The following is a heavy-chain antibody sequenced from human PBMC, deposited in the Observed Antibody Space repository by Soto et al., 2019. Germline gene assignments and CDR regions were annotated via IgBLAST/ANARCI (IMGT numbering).Heavy chain of an antibody. CDR1: GGTFSSYA. V-gene: IGHV1-69*13. J-gene: IGHJ6*02. CDR3: ARGRVVPSANVSYYDFWSGYYMLGRGSYYSYYYGMDV. CDR2: IIPIFGTA. Sequence: SVKVSCKASGGTFSSYAISWVRQAPGQGLEWMGGIIPIFGTANYAQKFQGRVTITAGESTSTAYMELSSLRSEDTAVYYCARGRVVPSANVSYYDFWSGYYMLGRGSYYSYYYGMDVWGQGTTVTVSS. D-gene: IGHD3-3*01.